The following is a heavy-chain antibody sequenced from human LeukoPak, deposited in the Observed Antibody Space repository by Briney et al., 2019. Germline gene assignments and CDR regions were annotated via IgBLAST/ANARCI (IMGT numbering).Heavy chain of an antibody. CDR2: INPNSGGT. V-gene: IGHV1-2*02. CDR1: GYTFTGCY. Sequence: GASVKVSCKASGYTFTGCYMHWVRQAPGQGLEWMGWINPNSGGTNYAQKFQGRVTMTRDTSISTAYMELSRLRSDDTAVYYCARDFLSGSYNYYGMDVWGQGTTVTVSS. J-gene: IGHJ6*02. D-gene: IGHD1-26*01. CDR3: ARDFLSGSYNYYGMDV.